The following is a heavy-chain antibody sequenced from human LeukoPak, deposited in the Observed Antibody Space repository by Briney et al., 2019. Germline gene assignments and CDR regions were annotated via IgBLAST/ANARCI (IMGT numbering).Heavy chain of an antibody. CDR1: GYTFTGYY. Sequence: GASVKVSCKASGYTFTGYYMHWVRQATGQGLEWMGWMNPNSGNTGYAQKFQGRVTMTRNTSISTAYMELSSLRSEDTAVYYCAREFHIAAAGQEHYYYYYMDVWGKGTTVTISS. CDR3: AREFHIAAAGQEHYYYYYMDV. V-gene: IGHV1-8*02. CDR2: MNPNSGNT. J-gene: IGHJ6*03. D-gene: IGHD6-13*01.